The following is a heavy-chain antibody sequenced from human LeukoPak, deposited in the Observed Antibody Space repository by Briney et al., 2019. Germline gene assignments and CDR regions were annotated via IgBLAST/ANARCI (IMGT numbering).Heavy chain of an antibody. Sequence: PGGSLRLSCAASGFTFSSHEMNWVRQAPGKGLEWVSYISRSGSPIYYADSVKGRFTISRDNAKNTMYLQMNSLRDEDTAVYYCARDGRPFDIWGQGTMVTVSS. J-gene: IGHJ3*02. CDR1: GFTFSSHE. CDR3: ARDGRPFDI. CDR2: ISRSGSPI. V-gene: IGHV3-48*03.